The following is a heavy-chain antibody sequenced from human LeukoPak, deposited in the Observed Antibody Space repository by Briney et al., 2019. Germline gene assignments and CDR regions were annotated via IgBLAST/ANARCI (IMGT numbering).Heavy chain of an antibody. J-gene: IGHJ6*03. CDR1: GGSISSYY. CDR3: ARGRRGTIFGVVTSNGYLYYYYYMDV. D-gene: IGHD3-3*01. V-gene: IGHV4-59*01. Sequence: SETLSLTCTVSGGSISSYYWSWIRQPPGKGLEWIGYIYYSGSTNYNPSLKSRVTISVDTSKNQFSLKLSSVTAADTAVYYCARGRRGTIFGVVTSNGYLYYYYYMDVWGKGTPVTVSS. CDR2: IYYSGST.